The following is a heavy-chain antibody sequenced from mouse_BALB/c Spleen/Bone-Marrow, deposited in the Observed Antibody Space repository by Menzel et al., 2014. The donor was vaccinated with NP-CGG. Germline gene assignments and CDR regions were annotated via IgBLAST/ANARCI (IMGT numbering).Heavy chain of an antibody. D-gene: IGHD1-1*01. Sequence: EVMLVESGGGLVKPGGSLKLSCAASGFTFSDYYMYWVRQTPEKRLEWVATISDGGSYTYYPDSVKGRFTISRDNAKSNLYLQMSSLKSEDTAMYYCARFYYYGSSYFDVWGAGTTVTVSS. J-gene: IGHJ1*01. CDR2: ISDGGSYT. CDR3: ARFYYYGSSYFDV. CDR1: GFTFSDYY. V-gene: IGHV5-4*02.